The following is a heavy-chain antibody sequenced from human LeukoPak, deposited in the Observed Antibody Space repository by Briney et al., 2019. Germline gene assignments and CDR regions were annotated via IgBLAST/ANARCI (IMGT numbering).Heavy chain of an antibody. J-gene: IGHJ6*03. CDR1: GYTFTGYY. D-gene: IGHD3-9*01. Sequence: ASVKVSCKASGYTFTGYYIHWVRQAPGQGLEWMGWINPNSGGTYYAQKFQGRVTMTSDTSIRTAYMELSRLRSDNTAVYYCARVGYDILTGVYYYYYMDVWGKGTTVTISS. CDR3: ARVGYDILTGVYYYYYMDV. CDR2: INPNSGGT. V-gene: IGHV1-2*02.